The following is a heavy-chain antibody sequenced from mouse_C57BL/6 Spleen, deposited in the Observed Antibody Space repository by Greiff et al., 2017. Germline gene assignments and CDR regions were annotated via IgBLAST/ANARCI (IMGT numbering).Heavy chain of an antibody. CDR3: ARLSMITTVVATDFDY. J-gene: IGHJ2*01. V-gene: IGHV1-9*01. D-gene: IGHD1-1*01. CDR2: ILPGSGST. Sequence: VQLQQSGAELMKPGASVKLSCKATGYTFTGYWIEWVKQRPGHGLEWIGEILPGSGSTNYNEKFKGKATFTADTSSNTAYMQLSSLTTEDSAIYYCARLSMITTVVATDFDYWGQGTTLTVSS. CDR1: GYTFTGYW.